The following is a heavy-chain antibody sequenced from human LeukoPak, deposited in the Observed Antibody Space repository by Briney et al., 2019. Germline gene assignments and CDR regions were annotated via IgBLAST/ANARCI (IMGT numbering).Heavy chain of an antibody. J-gene: IGHJ4*02. CDR2: IYYSGSA. CDR1: GGSISSSSYY. Sequence: SETLSLTCTVSGGSISSSSYYWGWIRQPPGKGLEWIGSIYYSGSAYYNPSLKSRVTISVDTSKNQSSLKLSSVTAADTAVYYCARRFLEWLGYFDYWGQGTLVTVSS. D-gene: IGHD3-3*01. CDR3: ARRFLEWLGYFDY. V-gene: IGHV4-39*01.